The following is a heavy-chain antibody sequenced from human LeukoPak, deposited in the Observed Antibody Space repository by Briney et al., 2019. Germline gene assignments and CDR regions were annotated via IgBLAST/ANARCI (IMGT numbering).Heavy chain of an antibody. CDR3: AKARYSSGWHDYYFDY. J-gene: IGHJ4*02. CDR1: GFTFSSYA. CDR2: ISGSGGST. D-gene: IGHD6-19*01. Sequence: PGGSLRLSCAASGFTFSSYAMSWVRQAPGKGLEWVSAISGSGGSTYYADSVKGRFTISRDNSKNTLYLQMNSLRAEDTAVYYCAKARYSSGWHDYYFDYWGQGTLVTVSS. V-gene: IGHV3-23*01.